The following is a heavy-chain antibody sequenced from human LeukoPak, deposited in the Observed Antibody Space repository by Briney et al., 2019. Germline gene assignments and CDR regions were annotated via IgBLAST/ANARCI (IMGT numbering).Heavy chain of an antibody. CDR3: AREHGLYYDFWSGSPGDAFDI. J-gene: IGHJ3*02. CDR2: IWYDGSNK. D-gene: IGHD3-3*01. CDR1: GFTFSSYG. Sequence: GGSLRLSCAASGFTFSSYGMHWVRQAPGKGLEWVAVIWYDGSNKHYADSVKGRFTISRDNSKNTLYLQMNSLRAEDTAVYYCAREHGLYYDFWSGSPGDAFDIWGQGTMVTVSS. V-gene: IGHV3-33*01.